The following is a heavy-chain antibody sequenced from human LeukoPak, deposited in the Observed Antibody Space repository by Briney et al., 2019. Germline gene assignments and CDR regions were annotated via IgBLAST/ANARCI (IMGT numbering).Heavy chain of an antibody. J-gene: IGHJ6*03. D-gene: IGHD3-10*01. Sequence: GGSLRLSCSASGFTFSTYGMHWVRQAPGKGLEWLSFIRYDAITEYYADSVKGRFTIARDNSKNILYLQMSSLRGDDTAVYYCAKDGSNYGSYFYYYHMDVWGKGTTVTVPS. CDR3: AKDGSNYGSYFYYYHMDV. V-gene: IGHV3-30*02. CDR1: GFTFSTYG. CDR2: IRYDAITE.